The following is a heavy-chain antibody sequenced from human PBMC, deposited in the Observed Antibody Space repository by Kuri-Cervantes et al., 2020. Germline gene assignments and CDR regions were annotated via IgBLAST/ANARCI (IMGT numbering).Heavy chain of an antibody. CDR3: ARGLLVRRRQEMNAFDI. J-gene: IGHJ3*02. CDR1: GGSFSGYY. V-gene: IGHV4-34*01. D-gene: IGHD3-10*01. Sequence: GSLRLSCAVYGGSFSGYYWSWIRQPPGKGLEWIGEINHSGSTNYNPSLKSRVTISVDTSKNQFSLKLSSVTAADTAVYYCARGLLVRRRQEMNAFDIWGQGTMVTVSS. CDR2: INHSGST.